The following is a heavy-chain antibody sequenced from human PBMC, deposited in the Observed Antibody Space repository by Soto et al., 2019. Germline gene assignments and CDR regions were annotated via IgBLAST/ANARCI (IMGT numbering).Heavy chain of an antibody. Sequence: SETLSLTCAVYGGSFSGYYWSWIRQPPGKGLEWIGEINHSGSTNYNPSLKSRVTISVDTSKNQFSLKLSSVTAADTAVYYCARAHSSSWYVYWGQGTLVTVSS. D-gene: IGHD6-13*01. V-gene: IGHV4-34*01. J-gene: IGHJ4*02. CDR1: GGSFSGYY. CDR2: INHSGST. CDR3: ARAHSSSWYVY.